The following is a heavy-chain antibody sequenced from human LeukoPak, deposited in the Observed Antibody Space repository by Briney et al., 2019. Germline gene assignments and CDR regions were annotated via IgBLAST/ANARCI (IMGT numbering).Heavy chain of an antibody. CDR1: GFTFSSYG. D-gene: IGHD6-6*01. Sequence: PGRSLRLSCAASGFTFSSYGMHWVRQAPGKGLEWVAVIWYGGSNKYYADSVKGRFTISRDNSKNTLYLQMNSLRAEDTAVYYCAKDQGIAARPYAFDIWGQGTMVTVSS. CDR3: AKDQGIAARPYAFDI. V-gene: IGHV3-30*18. J-gene: IGHJ3*02. CDR2: IWYGGSNK.